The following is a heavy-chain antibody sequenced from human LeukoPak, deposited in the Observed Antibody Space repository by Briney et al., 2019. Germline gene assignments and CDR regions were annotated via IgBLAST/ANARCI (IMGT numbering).Heavy chain of an antibody. J-gene: IGHJ5*02. CDR2: IYYSGST. CDR3: ARGGYYDFWSGYWNWFDP. Sequence: PSETLSLTCTVAGGSISRYYWSWIRQPPGKGLEWIGQIYYSGSTNYNRSLKSRVTISVDTSKNQFSLKVSSVTAADTAVYYCARGGYYDFWSGYWNWFDPWGQGTLVTVSS. V-gene: IGHV4-59*01. D-gene: IGHD3-3*01. CDR1: GGSISRYY.